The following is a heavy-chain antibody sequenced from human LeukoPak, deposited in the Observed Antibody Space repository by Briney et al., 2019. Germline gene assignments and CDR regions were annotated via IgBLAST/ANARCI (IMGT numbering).Heavy chain of an antibody. CDR2: INHSGST. CDR3: ARDSGTTGEVKFDP. J-gene: IGHJ5*02. CDR1: DDSITIYY. Sequence: SETLSLTCTVSDDSITIYYWTWIRQPPGKGLEWIGEINHSGSTNYNPSLKSRVTISVDTSKNQFSLKLSSVTAADTAVYYCARDSGTTGEVKFDPWGQGALVTVSS. V-gene: IGHV4-34*01. D-gene: IGHD3-10*01.